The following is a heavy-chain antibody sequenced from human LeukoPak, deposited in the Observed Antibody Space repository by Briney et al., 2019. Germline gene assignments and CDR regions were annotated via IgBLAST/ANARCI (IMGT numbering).Heavy chain of an antibody. V-gene: IGHV3-23*01. CDR3: AKDAGSSGYYLDDAFDI. Sequence: GGSLRLSCAASGFTFSSYAMSWVRQAPGKGLEWVSAISGSGGSTYYADSVKGRFTISRDNSKNTLYLQMNSLRAEDTAVYYCAKDAGSSGYYLDDAFDIWGQGTMVTVSS. J-gene: IGHJ3*02. D-gene: IGHD3-22*01. CDR2: ISGSGGST. CDR1: GFTFSSYA.